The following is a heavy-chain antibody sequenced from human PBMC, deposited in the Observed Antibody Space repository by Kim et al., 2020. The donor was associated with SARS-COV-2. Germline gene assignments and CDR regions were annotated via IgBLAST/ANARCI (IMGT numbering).Heavy chain of an antibody. J-gene: IGHJ4*02. Sequence: GGSLRLSCAASGFTFSNYGMHWVRQAPGKGLEGVAVISKDGSDKDYADSMKGRFTISRDNSENTVYLQMSNLRAEDTAIYYCTNYGSGSGNLWGQGTLVIVSS. V-gene: IGHV3-30*18. D-gene: IGHD2-15*01. CDR3: TNYGSGSGNL. CDR2: ISKDGSDK. CDR1: GFTFSNYG.